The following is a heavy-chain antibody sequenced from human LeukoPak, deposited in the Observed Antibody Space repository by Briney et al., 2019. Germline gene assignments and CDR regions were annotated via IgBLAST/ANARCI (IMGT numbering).Heavy chain of an antibody. J-gene: IGHJ4*01. Sequence: GGSLRLSCAVSGLSLSNYGMSWVRQALGKGLEWVAGISGSGGGTNYADSVKGRFTIFRDNPKNTLYLQMNRLRAEDTAVYFWAKRGVVIRVILVGFHKEAYYFDSWGQEPWSPSPQ. CDR2: ISGSGGGT. D-gene: IGHD3-22*01. CDR3: AKRGVVIRVILVGFHKEAYYFDS. CDR1: GLSLSNYG. V-gene: IGHV3-23*01.